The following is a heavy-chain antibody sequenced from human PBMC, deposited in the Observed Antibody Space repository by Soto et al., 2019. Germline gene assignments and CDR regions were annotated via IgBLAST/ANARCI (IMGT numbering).Heavy chain of an antibody. CDR2: ISSYNGNT. V-gene: IGHV1-18*01. CDR3: ARDRGIVVVPAAMQSDY. Sequence: ASVKVSCKASGYTFTSYGISWVRQAPGQGLEWMGWISSYNGNTNYAQKLQGRVTMTTDTSTSTAYMELRSLRSDDTAVYYCARDRGIVVVPAAMQSDYWGQGTLVTVSS. CDR1: GYTFTSYG. D-gene: IGHD2-2*01. J-gene: IGHJ4*02.